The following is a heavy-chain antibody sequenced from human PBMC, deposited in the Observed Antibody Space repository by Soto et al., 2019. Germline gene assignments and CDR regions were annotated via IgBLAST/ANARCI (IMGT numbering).Heavy chain of an antibody. D-gene: IGHD4-17*01. CDR1: GFSLSTYHMG. CDR2: IYWDDDK. V-gene: IGHV2-5*02. Sequence: SGPTLVNPTETLTLTCDFSGFSLSTYHMGVAWIRQPPGKALEWLALIYWDDDKRYSPSLKDRLAISKDTSSNQVVLTITNIDPGDSATYFCAHAGDYDLLTFDHWGPGTLVTVSS. CDR3: AHAGDYDLLTFDH. J-gene: IGHJ4*02.